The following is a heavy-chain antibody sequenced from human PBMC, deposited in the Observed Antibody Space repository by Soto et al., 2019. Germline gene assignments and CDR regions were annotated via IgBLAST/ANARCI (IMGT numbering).Heavy chain of an antibody. J-gene: IGHJ4*02. Sequence: ASVKVSCKASGYTFTSYYMHWVRQAPGQGLEWMGVINPSGSSTSYAQKFQGRVTVTRDTSTSTVYMELSGLRSDDTAVYHCGRVTSGWYQPFDYWGQGTPVTVSS. CDR2: INPSGSST. D-gene: IGHD6-19*01. CDR1: GYTFTSYY. CDR3: GRVTSGWYQPFDY. V-gene: IGHV1-46*03.